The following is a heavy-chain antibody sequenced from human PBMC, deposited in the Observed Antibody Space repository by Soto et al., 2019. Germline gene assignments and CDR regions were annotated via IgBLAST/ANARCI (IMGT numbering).Heavy chain of an antibody. CDR3: ARSGYSSGWPRRGAFDI. V-gene: IGHV3-23*01. Sequence: VQLLESGGGLVQPGGSLRLSCAASGFTFSSYAMSWVRQAPGKGLEWVSAISGSGGSTYYADSVKGRFTISRDNSKNTLYLQMNSLRAEDTAVYYCARSGYSSGWPRRGAFDIWGQGTMVTVSS. D-gene: IGHD6-19*01. J-gene: IGHJ3*02. CDR2: ISGSGGST. CDR1: GFTFSSYA.